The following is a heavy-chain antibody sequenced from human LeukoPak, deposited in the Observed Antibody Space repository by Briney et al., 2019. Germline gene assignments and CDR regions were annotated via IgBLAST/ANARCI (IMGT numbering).Heavy chain of an antibody. CDR2: ITSAGGYK. J-gene: IGHJ6*03. Sequence: GGSLRLSCGASGFTFSDYSMNWVRQAPGKGLAWVASITSAGGYKYYADSVKGRFTISRDNAQNSLFLQMNSLRAEETAVYFCATSGGFVLPNAITGNWYMDVWGRGTSVTVSS. CDR1: GFTFSDYS. D-gene: IGHD2-2*01. V-gene: IGHV3-21*01. CDR3: ATSGGFVLPNAITGNWYMDV.